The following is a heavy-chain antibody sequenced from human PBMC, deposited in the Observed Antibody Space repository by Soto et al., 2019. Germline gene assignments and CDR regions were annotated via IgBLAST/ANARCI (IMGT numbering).Heavy chain of an antibody. CDR2: IYTSGST. V-gene: IGHV4-4*07. Sequence: ETLSLTCTVSGGSISSYYWSWIRQPAGKGLEWIGRIYTSGSTNYNPSLKSRVTMSVDTSKNQFSLKLSSVTAADTAVYYCAREHHTVRGVTLYYYYYGMDVWGQGTTVTVSS. J-gene: IGHJ6*02. D-gene: IGHD3-10*01. CDR3: AREHHTVRGVTLYYYYYGMDV. CDR1: GGSISSYY.